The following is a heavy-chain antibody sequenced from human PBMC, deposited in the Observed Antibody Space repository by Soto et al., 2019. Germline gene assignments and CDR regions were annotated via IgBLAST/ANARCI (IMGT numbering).Heavy chain of an antibody. Sequence: EIQLLESGGGLVQPGGSLRLSCAASGFTFSNYAMTCVRQAPGKGLEWVAGISGSGDTYYADSVKGRFTISRDNSKNTVYLQMNSLSAEDTAISFCAKDRGLGVASATHDSWGQGTLVTVSS. V-gene: IGHV3-23*01. D-gene: IGHD2-15*01. CDR1: GFTFSNYA. CDR3: AKDRGLGVASATHDS. J-gene: IGHJ4*02. CDR2: ISGSGDT.